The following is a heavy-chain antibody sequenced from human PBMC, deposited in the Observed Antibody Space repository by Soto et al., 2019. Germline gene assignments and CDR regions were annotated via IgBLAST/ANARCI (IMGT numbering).Heavy chain of an antibody. CDR1: GFTFSSYG. D-gene: IGHD6-13*01. CDR3: ASQQQLSPLFDY. J-gene: IGHJ4*02. CDR2: ISYDGSNK. V-gene: IGHV3-30*03. Sequence: GGSLRLFCAASGFTFSSYGMHWVRQAPGKGLEWVAVISYDGSNKYYADSVKGRFTISRDNSKNTLYLQMNSLRAEDTAVYYCASQQQLSPLFDYWGQGTLVTVSS.